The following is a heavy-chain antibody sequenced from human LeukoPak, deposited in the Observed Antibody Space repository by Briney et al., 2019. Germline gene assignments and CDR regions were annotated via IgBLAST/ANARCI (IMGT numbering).Heavy chain of an antibody. V-gene: IGHV4-38-2*01. D-gene: IGHD3-10*01. J-gene: IGHJ6*04. CDR1: GYSISSGFY. Sequence: SETLSLTCAVSGYSISSGFYWGWIRQPPGKGLEWIGSMYHNRGTYYNPSLKSRVTISMDTSKNQFSLRLSSVTAADTAVYYCASYYASGVSAYDYFGMDVWGKGTTVTVSS. CDR3: ASYYASGVSAYDYFGMDV. CDR2: MYHNRGT.